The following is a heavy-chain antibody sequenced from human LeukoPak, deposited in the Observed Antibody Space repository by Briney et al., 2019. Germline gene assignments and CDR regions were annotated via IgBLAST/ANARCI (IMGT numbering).Heavy chain of an antibody. V-gene: IGHV3-30*02. CDR2: ELYDGSNK. D-gene: IGHD7-27*01. CDR3: AKGIGNWANMDV. J-gene: IGHJ6*03. CDR1: AFTLSDYA. Sequence: PGGSLRLSCAASAFTLSDYAMYWVRQAPGEGLEWVSFELYDGSNKYYADSVKGRFTISRDNSKNTLYLQMNSLRPEDTALYYCAKGIGNWANMDVWGKGTTVTISS.